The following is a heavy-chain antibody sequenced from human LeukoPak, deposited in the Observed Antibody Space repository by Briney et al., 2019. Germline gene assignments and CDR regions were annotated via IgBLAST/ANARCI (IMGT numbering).Heavy chain of an antibody. CDR3: ARAWYYDSSGYIDY. V-gene: IGHV4-34*01. Sequence: SETLSLTCAVYGGSFSGYYWSWIRQTPGKGLEWIGEINHSGSTNYNPSLKSRVTISVDTSKNQFSLKLSSVTAADTAVYYCARAWYYDSSGYIDYWGQGTLVTVSS. CDR2: INHSGST. J-gene: IGHJ4*02. D-gene: IGHD3-22*01. CDR1: GGSFSGYY.